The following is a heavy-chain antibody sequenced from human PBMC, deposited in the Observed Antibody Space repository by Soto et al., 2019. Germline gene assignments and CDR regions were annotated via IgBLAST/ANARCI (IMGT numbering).Heavy chain of an antibody. D-gene: IGHD2-15*01. V-gene: IGHV1-69*13. CDR3: ARVGISQDRPHAFDI. Sequence: GASVKVSCKASGGTFSSYAISWVRQAPGQGLEWMGGIIPIFGTANYAQKFQGRVTITADESTSTAYMELSSLRSEDTAVYYCARVGISQDRPHAFDIWGQGTMVTVSS. CDR2: IIPIFGTA. CDR1: GGTFSSYA. J-gene: IGHJ3*02.